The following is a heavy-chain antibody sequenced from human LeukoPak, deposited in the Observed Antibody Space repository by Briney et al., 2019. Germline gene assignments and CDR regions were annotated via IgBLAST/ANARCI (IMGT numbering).Heavy chain of an antibody. V-gene: IGHV5-51*01. CDR3: ATIRYSSGWYINY. CDR1: GYTFSSSW. D-gene: IGHD6-19*01. J-gene: IGHJ4*02. CDR2: IYPGDSDT. Sequence: GGSLKISFKGPGYTFSSSWIVWVRQMPGKGLEWMGGIYPGDSDTRYSTTCHGHVTTSADKSIRTAYLQWSSLKASDTAIYYCATIRYSSGWYINYWGQGTLVTVSS.